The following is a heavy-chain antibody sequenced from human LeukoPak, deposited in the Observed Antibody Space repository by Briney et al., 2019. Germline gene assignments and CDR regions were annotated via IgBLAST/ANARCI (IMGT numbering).Heavy chain of an antibody. CDR3: ARLLQGWELNYYYSYMDV. CDR2: INPNSGNT. J-gene: IGHJ6*03. D-gene: IGHD4-23*01. V-gene: IGHV1-18*04. CDR1: GYTFTGYY. Sequence: ASVKVSCKASGYTFTGYYMHWVRQAPGQGLEWMGWINPNSGNTNYAQKLQGRVTMTTDTSTTTAYMELRSLRSDDTAVYYCARLLQGWELNYYYSYMDVWGKGTTVTISS.